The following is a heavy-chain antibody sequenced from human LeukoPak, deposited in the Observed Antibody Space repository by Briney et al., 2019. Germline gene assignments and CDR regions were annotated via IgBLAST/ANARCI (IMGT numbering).Heavy chain of an antibody. V-gene: IGHV3-30*04. Sequence: GGSLRLSCAASGFTFSSYAMRWVRQAPGKGLEWVAVISYDGSNKYYADSVKGRFTISRDNSKNTLYLQMNSLRAEDTAVYYCARGNSNYETYYYGMDVWGQGTTVTVSS. CDR1: GFTFSSYA. CDR3: ARGNSNYETYYYGMDV. D-gene: IGHD4-11*01. CDR2: ISYDGSNK. J-gene: IGHJ6*02.